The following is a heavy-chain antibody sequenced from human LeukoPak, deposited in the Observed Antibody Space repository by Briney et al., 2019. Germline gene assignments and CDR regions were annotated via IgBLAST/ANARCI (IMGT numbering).Heavy chain of an antibody. J-gene: IGHJ4*02. V-gene: IGHV3-23*01. CDR1: GFTFSSYA. CDR3: AKTVVVVPAADY. CDR2: ISGSGGST. Sequence: GGSLRLSYAASGFTFSSYAMSWVRQAPGKGLEWVSAISGSGGSTYYADSVKGRFTISRDNSKNTLYLQMNSLRAEDTAVYYCAKTVVVVPAADYWGQGTLVTVSS. D-gene: IGHD2-2*01.